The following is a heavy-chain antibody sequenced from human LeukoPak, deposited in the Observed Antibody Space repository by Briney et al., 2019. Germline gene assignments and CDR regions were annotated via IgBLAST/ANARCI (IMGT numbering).Heavy chain of an antibody. V-gene: IGHV3-30-3*01. CDR3: ARVVRFLAGYYFDY. J-gene: IGHJ4*02. Sequence: GRSLRLSCAASGFTFSSYAMHWVRQAPGKGLEWVAVISYDGSNKYCADSVKGRFTISRDNSKNTLYLQMNSLRAEDTAVYYCARVVRFLAGYYFDYWGQGTLVTVSS. CDR1: GFTFSSYA. CDR2: ISYDGSNK. D-gene: IGHD3-3*01.